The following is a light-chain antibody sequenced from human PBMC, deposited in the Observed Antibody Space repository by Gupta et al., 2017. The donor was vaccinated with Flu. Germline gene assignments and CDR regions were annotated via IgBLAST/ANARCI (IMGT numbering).Light chain of an antibody. Sequence: ATLSLSPGERATLSCRASQSVSSYLAWYQQKPGQAPRLLIYDASNRATGIPARFSGSGSGTDFTLTIGSLEPEDFAVYYCQHRSNWPPLTFGGGTKVEIK. CDR3: QHRSNWPPLT. CDR2: DAS. J-gene: IGKJ4*01. CDR1: QSVSSY. V-gene: IGKV3-11*01.